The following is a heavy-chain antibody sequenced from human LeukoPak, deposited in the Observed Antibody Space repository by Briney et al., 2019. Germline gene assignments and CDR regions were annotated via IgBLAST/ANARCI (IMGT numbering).Heavy chain of an antibody. J-gene: IGHJ4*02. CDR3: ARGIRDYYDSSGYHY. CDR2: ISAYNGNT. Sequence: ASVKVSCKASGYTFTSYGISWVRQAPGQGLEWRGWISAYNGNTNYAQKLQGRVTMTTDTSTSTAYMELRSLRSDDTAVYYCARGIRDYYDSSGYHYWGQGTLVTVSS. CDR1: GYTFTSYG. D-gene: IGHD3-22*01. V-gene: IGHV1-18*01.